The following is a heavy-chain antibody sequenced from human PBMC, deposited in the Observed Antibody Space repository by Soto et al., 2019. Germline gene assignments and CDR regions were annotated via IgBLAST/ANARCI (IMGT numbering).Heavy chain of an antibody. D-gene: IGHD2-15*01. V-gene: IGHV4-34*01. CDR2: INHSGST. CDR1: GGSFSGYY. J-gene: IGHJ5*02. CDR3: ATGPKVVAPTPFRGTNWFDP. Sequence: QVQLQQWGAGLLKPSETLSLTCAVYGGSFSGYYWSWIRQPPGKGLEWIGEINHSGSTNYNPSLKSRVTISVDTSKDQFSLKLCSVTTADTAVYYCATGPKVVAPTPFRGTNWFDPWGQGTLVTVSS.